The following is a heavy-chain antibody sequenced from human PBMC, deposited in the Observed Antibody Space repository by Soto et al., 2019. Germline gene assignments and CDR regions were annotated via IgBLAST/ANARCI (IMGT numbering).Heavy chain of an antibody. CDR2: ISSSGGST. V-gene: IGHV3-23*01. CDR1: GFTFSSYA. D-gene: IGHD2-21*02. Sequence: EVQLLESGGGLVQPGGSLRLSCAASGFTFSSYAMSWVRQARGKGLEWVSTISSSGGSTHYADSVKGRFTISRDNSKNTLYLQMNSLRAEDTAVYYCAKFYGGNSAHTYTIDPWGQGTLVTVSS. CDR3: AKFYGGNSAHTYTIDP. J-gene: IGHJ5*02.